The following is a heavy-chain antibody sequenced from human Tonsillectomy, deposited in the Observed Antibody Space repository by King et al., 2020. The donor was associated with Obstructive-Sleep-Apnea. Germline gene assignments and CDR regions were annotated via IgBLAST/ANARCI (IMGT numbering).Heavy chain of an antibody. V-gene: IGHV4-59*01. J-gene: IGHJ4*02. CDR2: IYYNGNT. CDR1: GASIRSYY. Sequence: VQLVESGPGLVKPSETLSLTCTVSGASIRSYYWSWIRQPPGRGLEWIGYIYYNGNTKYNPSHKSRVTISVDTSKNQFSLTLRSVAAADTAVYYCASTAILTGYLFYFDYWNQGTLVTVSS. D-gene: IGHD3-9*01. CDR3: ASTAILTGYLFYFDY.